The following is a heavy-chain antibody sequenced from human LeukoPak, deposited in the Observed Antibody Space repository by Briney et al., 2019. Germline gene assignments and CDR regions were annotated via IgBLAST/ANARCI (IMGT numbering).Heavy chain of an antibody. CDR2: ILPDGSQK. V-gene: IGHV3-7*03. CDR3: AKHGGTYYYDSSGLNYFDY. CDR1: DFTFDFYW. Sequence: GGSLRLSCVASDFTFDFYWMTWVRQAPGKGLEWLANILPDGSQKYYVDSVKGRFTISRDNSKNTLYLQMNSLRAEDTAVYYCAKHGGTYYYDSSGLNYFDYWGQGTLVTVSS. D-gene: IGHD3-22*01. J-gene: IGHJ4*02.